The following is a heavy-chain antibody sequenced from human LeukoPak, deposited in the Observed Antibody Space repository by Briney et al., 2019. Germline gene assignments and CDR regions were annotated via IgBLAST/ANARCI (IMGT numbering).Heavy chain of an antibody. Sequence: GGSLRLSCAASGFTFDDYAMHWVRQAPGKGLEWVSGISWNSGSIGYADSVKGRFTISRDNAKNSLYLQMNSLRAEDTALYYCAKGTIFGVVTNNWFDPWGLGTLVTVSS. CDR3: AKGTIFGVVTNNWFDP. D-gene: IGHD3-3*01. CDR1: GFTFDDYA. V-gene: IGHV3-9*01. J-gene: IGHJ5*02. CDR2: ISWNSGSI.